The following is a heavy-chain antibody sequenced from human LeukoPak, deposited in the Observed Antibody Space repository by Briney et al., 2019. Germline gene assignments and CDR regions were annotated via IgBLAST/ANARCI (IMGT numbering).Heavy chain of an antibody. CDR2: IWYDGSNK. D-gene: IGHD6-19*01. J-gene: IGHJ4*02. CDR1: GFTFSSYG. CDR3: AKEGADGIAVPDY. Sequence: QAGGSLRLSCAASGFTFSSYGMHWVRQAPGKGLEWVAVIWYDGSNKYYADSVKGRFTISRDNSKNTLYLQMNSLRSEDSAVYSCAKEGADGIAVPDYWGQGTLVTVSS. V-gene: IGHV3-30*02.